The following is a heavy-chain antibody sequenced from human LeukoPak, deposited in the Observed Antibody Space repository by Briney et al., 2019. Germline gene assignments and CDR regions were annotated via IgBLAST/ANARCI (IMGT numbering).Heavy chain of an antibody. CDR2: IYSDGST. CDR3: ARLPIVVITSGGY. CDR1: GFTVSDNY. Sequence: GGSLRLSCAASGFTVSDNYVTWVRQAPGEGLEWLSVIYSDGSTYYADSVKGRFTILRDNSKNTLYLQMNSLRAEDTAVYYCARLPIVVITSGGYWGQGTLVTVSS. V-gene: IGHV3-53*01. J-gene: IGHJ4*02. D-gene: IGHD3-22*01.